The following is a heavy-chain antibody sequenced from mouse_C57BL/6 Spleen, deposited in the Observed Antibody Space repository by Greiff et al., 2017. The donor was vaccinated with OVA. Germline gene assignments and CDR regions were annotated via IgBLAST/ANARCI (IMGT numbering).Heavy chain of an antibody. V-gene: IGHV5-17*01. Sequence: EVKVVESGGGLVKPGGSLKLSCAASGFTFSDYGMHWVRQAPEKGLEWVAYISSGSSTIYYADTVKGRFTISRDNAKNTLFLQVTRLRSEDRAMYYCTRWDYFDYWGQGTTLTVSS. CDR1: GFTFSDYG. CDR2: ISSGSSTI. J-gene: IGHJ2*01. CDR3: TRWDYFDY.